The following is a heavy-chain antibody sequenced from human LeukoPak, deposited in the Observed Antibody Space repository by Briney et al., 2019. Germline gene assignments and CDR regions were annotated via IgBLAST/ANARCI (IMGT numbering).Heavy chain of an antibody. Sequence: GGSLRLSCVASGCTFSSSWMAWVRQAPGKGLEWVANIKEDGGEKYCVDSVKGRFTISRDNAKNSLFLQMMSLRAEDAAVYYCARGVYYFDYWGQGTLVTVSS. V-gene: IGHV3-7*03. CDR1: GCTFSSSW. D-gene: IGHD3-16*01. CDR2: IKEDGGEK. CDR3: ARGVYYFDY. J-gene: IGHJ4*02.